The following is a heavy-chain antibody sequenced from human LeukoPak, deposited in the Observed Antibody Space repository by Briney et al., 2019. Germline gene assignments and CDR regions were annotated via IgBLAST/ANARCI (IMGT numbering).Heavy chain of an antibody. CDR2: INHSGST. J-gene: IGHJ5*02. D-gene: IGHD3/OR15-3a*01. Sequence: SETLSLTCAVYGGSFSGYYWSWIRQPPGKGLEWIGEINHSGSTNYNPSLKSRVTISVDTSKNQFSLKLSSVTAADTAVYYCARDLGPDWFDPWGQGTLVTASS. V-gene: IGHV4-34*01. CDR1: GGSFSGYY. CDR3: ARDLGPDWFDP.